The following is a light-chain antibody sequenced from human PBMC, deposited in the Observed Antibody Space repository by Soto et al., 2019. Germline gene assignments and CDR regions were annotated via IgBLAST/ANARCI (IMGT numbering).Light chain of an antibody. CDR1: SXDINTSRY. CDR2: EVS. J-gene: IGLJ3*02. CDR3: SSDVSGYSLGV. V-gene: IGLV2-14*01. Sequence: QSALTQPASVSGSPGQSVTISCIGASXDINTSRYVSWYQQHPGKAPKLLIYEVSIRPSGVSSRFSGSKSANTASLTISGLQPEDEADYFCSSDVSGYSLGVFGGGTKVTVL.